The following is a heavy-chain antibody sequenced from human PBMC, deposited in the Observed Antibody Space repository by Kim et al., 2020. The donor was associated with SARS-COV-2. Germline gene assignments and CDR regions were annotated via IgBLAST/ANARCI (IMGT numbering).Heavy chain of an antibody. CDR1: GYTFTSYD. V-gene: IGHV1-8*01. CDR3: ARGAWAAAAGDY. CDR2: MNPNSGNT. Sequence: ASVKVSCKASGYTFTSYDINWVRQATGQGLEWMGWMNPNSGNTGYAQKFQGRVTMTRNTSISTAYMELSSLRSEDTAVYYCARGAWAAAAGDYWGQGTLVTVSS. D-gene: IGHD6-13*01. J-gene: IGHJ4*02.